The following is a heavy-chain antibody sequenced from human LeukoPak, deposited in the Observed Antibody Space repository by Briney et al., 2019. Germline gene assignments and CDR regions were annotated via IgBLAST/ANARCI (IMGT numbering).Heavy chain of an antibody. J-gene: IGHJ4*02. CDR2: ISSSSSYI. D-gene: IGHD3-3*01. V-gene: IGHV3-21*01. Sequence: GGSLRLSCAASGFTFSSYSMNWVRQAPGKGLEWVSSISSSSSYIYYADSVKGRFTISRDNAKNSLYLQMNSLRAEDTAVYYCARGVRSAEFWSGYPNYWGQGTLVTVSS. CDR3: ARGVRSAEFWSGYPNY. CDR1: GFTFSSYS.